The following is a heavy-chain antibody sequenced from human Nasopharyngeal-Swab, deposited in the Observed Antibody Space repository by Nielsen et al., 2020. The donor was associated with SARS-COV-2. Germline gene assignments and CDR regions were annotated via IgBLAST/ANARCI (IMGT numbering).Heavy chain of an antibody. Sequence: SGPTLVKPPRTLTLPSTFSGFSLTTSGVGGAWILQPPEKALEWLALIYWDDDKRYSPSLKSRLTITKDTSKNQVVLTMTNMDPVDTATYYCARQGDYDILTGYGYWGQGTLVTVSS. CDR3: ARQGDYDILTGYGY. V-gene: IGHV2-5*02. CDR1: GFSLTTSGVG. D-gene: IGHD3-9*01. J-gene: IGHJ4*02. CDR2: IYWDDDK.